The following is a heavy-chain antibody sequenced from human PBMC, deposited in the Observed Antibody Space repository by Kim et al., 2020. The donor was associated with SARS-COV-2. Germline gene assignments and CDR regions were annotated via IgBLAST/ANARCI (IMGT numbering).Heavy chain of an antibody. V-gene: IGHV4-59*01. CDR1: GGSISSYY. CDR3: ARRITGPNWFDP. Sequence: SETLSLTCTVSGGSISSYYWSWIRQPPGKGLEWIGYIYYSGSTNYNPSLKSRVTISVDTSKNQFSLKLSSVTAADTAVYYCARRITGPNWFDPWGQGTLVTVSS. CDR2: IYYSGST. J-gene: IGHJ5*02. D-gene: IGHD1-20*01.